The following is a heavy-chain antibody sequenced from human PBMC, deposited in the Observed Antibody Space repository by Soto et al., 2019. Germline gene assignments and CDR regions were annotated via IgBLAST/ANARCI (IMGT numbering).Heavy chain of an antibody. CDR2: ITNNADST. CDR1: GFTFSTYT. Sequence: EVQLLESGGGLVQPGGSLRLSCAASGFTFSTYTMTWVRQAPGKGLEWVSSITNNADSTYYADSVKGRFTISRDNSXXTLYLQINNLRAEDTAIYYCAKGRPAGSFYQLSHYWGQGTLVTVSS. CDR3: AKGRPAGSFYQLSHY. V-gene: IGHV3-23*01. J-gene: IGHJ4*02. D-gene: IGHD3-10*01.